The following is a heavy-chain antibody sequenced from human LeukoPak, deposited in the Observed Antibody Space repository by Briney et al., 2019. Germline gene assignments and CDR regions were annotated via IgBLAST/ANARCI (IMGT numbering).Heavy chain of an antibody. CDR2: TSPDGNGK. D-gene: IGHD3-22*01. CDR1: GFTFSRYA. Sequence: PGGSLRLSCAASGFTFSRYAMHWVRQAPGKGLEWVAVTSPDGNGKYYADSVKGRFTISRDNSKNTVFLQMNSLSTEDTAVYSCFTGSAYYYDSWGQGTLVTVSS. J-gene: IGHJ5*01. CDR3: FTGSAYYYDS. V-gene: IGHV3-30*01.